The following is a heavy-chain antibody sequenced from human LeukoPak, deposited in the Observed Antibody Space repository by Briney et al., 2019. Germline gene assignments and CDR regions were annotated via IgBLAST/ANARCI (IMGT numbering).Heavy chain of an antibody. D-gene: IGHD2-15*01. CDR1: GFTFSSYS. J-gene: IGHJ4*02. CDR2: ISSSSSTI. V-gene: IGHV3-48*01. CDR3: ARDPGYCSGGSCYDFDY. Sequence: GSLRLSCAASGFTFSSYSMNWVRQAPGKGLEWVSYISSSSSTIYYADSVKGRFTISRDNAKNSLYLQMNSLRAEDTAVYYCARDPGYCSGGSCYDFDYWGQGTLVTVSS.